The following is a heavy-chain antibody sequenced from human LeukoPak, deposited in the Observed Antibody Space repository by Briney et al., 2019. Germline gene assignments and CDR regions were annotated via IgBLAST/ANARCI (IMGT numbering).Heavy chain of an antibody. CDR1: GGSISSYY. CDR3: ARVDTAMGLMDV. D-gene: IGHD5-18*01. Sequence: PETLSLTCTVSGGSISSYYWSWIRQPPGKGLEWIGYIYYSGSTNYNPSLKSRVTISVDTSKNQFSLKLSSVTAADTAVYYCARVDTAMGLMDVWGQGTTVTVSS. CDR2: IYYSGST. J-gene: IGHJ6*02. V-gene: IGHV4-59*01.